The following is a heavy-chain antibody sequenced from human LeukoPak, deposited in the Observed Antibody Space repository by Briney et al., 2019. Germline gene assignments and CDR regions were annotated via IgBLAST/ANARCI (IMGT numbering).Heavy chain of an antibody. CDR3: ARFVGSDYTGSFDL. J-gene: IGHJ4*02. D-gene: IGHD3-10*01. CDR1: GFRFSSHV. V-gene: IGHV3-33*01. Sequence: GTSLRLSCAGSGFRFSSHVIHWVRQAPGKGLEWLGYIWFDGSYSYYVDSVKGRFTISRDNSKNTVYLQMNSLRAEDTAVYHCARFVGSDYTGSFDLWGRGTPVTVSS. CDR2: IWFDGSYS.